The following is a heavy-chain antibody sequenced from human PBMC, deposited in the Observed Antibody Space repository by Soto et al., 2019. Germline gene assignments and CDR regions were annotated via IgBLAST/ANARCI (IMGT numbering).Heavy chain of an antibody. CDR2: IFSNDEK. J-gene: IGHJ5*02. D-gene: IGHD6-13*01. CDR3: ASTYSTSWYWFDP. Sequence: QVTVKESGPVLVKPTETLTLTCTVSGFSLSNAGLGVSWIRQPPGKALEWLAHIFSNDEKSYSTSLKSRLTISKDTSKSQVVLTMTIMDPVDTATYYCASTYSTSWYWFDPWGHGTLVTVSS. V-gene: IGHV2-26*04. CDR1: GFSLSNAGLG.